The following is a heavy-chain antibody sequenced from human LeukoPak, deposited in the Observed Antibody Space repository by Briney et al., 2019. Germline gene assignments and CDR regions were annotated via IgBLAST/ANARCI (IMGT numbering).Heavy chain of an antibody. Sequence: GGSLRLSCAASGFTFSPYGMNWVRQAPGEGLEWISYISRSATIIHYADSVKGRFTISRDDAKNSLYLQMNSLRAEDTAVYYCARDPCGADCHDEYFQYWGQGTLVTVSS. D-gene: IGHD2-21*02. CDR2: ISRSATII. CDR1: GFTFSPYG. J-gene: IGHJ1*01. V-gene: IGHV3-48*01. CDR3: ARDPCGADCHDEYFQY.